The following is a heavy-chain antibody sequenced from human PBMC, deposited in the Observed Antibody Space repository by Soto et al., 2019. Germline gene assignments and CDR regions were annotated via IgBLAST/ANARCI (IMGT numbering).Heavy chain of an antibody. V-gene: IGHV3-30*18. CDR2: ISYDGSNK. D-gene: IGHD3-22*01. CDR1: GFNFGSYG. J-gene: IGHJ4*02. Sequence: GGSQRLSCTASGFNFGSYGMHWVRQAPGKGLEWVAVISYDGSNKYYADSVKGRFTISRDNSKNTLYLQMNSLRAEDTAVYYCAKERLTHDSSPELDYWGQGTLVTVSS. CDR3: AKERLTHDSSPELDY.